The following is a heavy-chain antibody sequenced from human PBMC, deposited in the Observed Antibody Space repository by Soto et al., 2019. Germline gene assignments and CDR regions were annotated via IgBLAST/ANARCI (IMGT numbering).Heavy chain of an antibody. V-gene: IGHV1-69*01. Sequence: QVQLVQSGPEVKKPGSSVKVSCKASGDTFNSYVITWVRQAPGQGLEWQGGIITAFGTTSYAQNFQDRLTITADEAATTDHMELSSLTSDDTAMYYCTRSYGYTFGGSLDNWGQGTLVTVSS. CDR2: IITAFGTT. D-gene: IGHD5-18*01. CDR1: GDTFNSYV. CDR3: TRSYGYTFGGSLDN. J-gene: IGHJ4*02.